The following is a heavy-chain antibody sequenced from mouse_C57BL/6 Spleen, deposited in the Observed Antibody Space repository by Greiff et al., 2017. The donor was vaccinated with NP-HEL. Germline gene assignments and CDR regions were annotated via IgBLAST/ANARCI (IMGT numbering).Heavy chain of an antibody. CDR1: GYTFTDYY. V-gene: IGHV1-26*01. D-gene: IGHD2-4*01. Sequence: EVQLQQSGPELVKPGASVKISCKASGYTFTDYYMNWVKQSHGKSLEWIGDINPNNGGTSYNQKFKGKATLTVDKSSSTAYMELRSLTSEDSAVYYCARRGKITTIYYYAMDYWGQRTSVTVSS. CDR3: ARRGKITTIYYYAMDY. CDR2: INPNNGGT. J-gene: IGHJ4*01.